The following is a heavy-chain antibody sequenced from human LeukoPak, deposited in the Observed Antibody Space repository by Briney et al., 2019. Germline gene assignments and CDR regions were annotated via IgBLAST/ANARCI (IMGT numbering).Heavy chain of an antibody. CDR1: GHFISDYY. CDR2: IHYSGNT. CDR3: ARHSSGWHLDF. Sequence: SETLSLTCSVSGHFISDYYWSWIRQSPGKGLEWIGRIHYSGNTYYNPSLKSRVTMSLDTSRNQLSLKLNSVTAADTAVYCCARHSSGWHLDFWGQGSLVTVSS. V-gene: IGHV4-59*01. D-gene: IGHD6-19*01. J-gene: IGHJ4*02.